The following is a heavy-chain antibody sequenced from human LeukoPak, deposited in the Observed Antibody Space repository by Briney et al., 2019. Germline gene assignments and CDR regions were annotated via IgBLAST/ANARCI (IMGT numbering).Heavy chain of an antibody. CDR2: ISASGHYI. CDR1: GFTFGSFA. D-gene: IGHD2-2*01. V-gene: IGHV3-23*01. J-gene: IGHJ6*03. CDR3: ARDGSWGDYQFYFYMDV. Sequence: GGSLRLSCEASGFTFGSFAMSWVRQAPGKGLEWLSGISASGHYIYNADSVKGRFTISRDNSQNTLYIEMNSLRAEDTAVYYCARDGSWGDYQFYFYMDVWGKGTTVTVSS.